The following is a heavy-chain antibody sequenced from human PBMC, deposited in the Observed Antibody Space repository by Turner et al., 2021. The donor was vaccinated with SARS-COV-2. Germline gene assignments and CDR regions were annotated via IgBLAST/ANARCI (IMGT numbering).Heavy chain of an antibody. CDR1: GVTFSSYG. V-gene: IGHV3-30*18. D-gene: IGHD2-2*01. CDR3: AKGGDIVVVPIAPTFDY. Sequence: QVQLVECGGGVVQSGRSLRLSCAASGVTFSSYGMHWVRQAPGKGLEWVAVISYDGSNKYYANSGKGRFTISRDNSKNTLYLQMNSLRAEDTAVYYCAKGGDIVVVPIAPTFDYWGQGTLVTVSS. CDR2: ISYDGSNK. J-gene: IGHJ4*02.